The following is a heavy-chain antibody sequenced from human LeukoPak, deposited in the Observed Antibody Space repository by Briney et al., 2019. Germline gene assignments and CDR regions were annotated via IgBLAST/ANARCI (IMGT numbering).Heavy chain of an antibody. CDR2: ISGSGGST. CDR1: GFTFSSYA. Sequence: PGGSLRLSCAASGFTFSSYAMSWVRQAPGKGLEWVSAISGSGGSTYYADSVKGRFTISRDNSKNTLCLQMNSLRAEDTAVYYCAKVRGYDSSGYDYWGQGTLVTVSS. J-gene: IGHJ4*02. CDR3: AKVRGYDSSGYDY. V-gene: IGHV3-23*01. D-gene: IGHD3-22*01.